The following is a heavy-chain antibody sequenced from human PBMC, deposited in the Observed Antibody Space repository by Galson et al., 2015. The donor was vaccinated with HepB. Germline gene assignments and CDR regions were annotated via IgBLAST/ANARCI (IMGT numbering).Heavy chain of an antibody. CDR3: ATGHHGPYSSSLGGTPDYYYYYGMDV. D-gene: IGHD6-13*01. CDR2: FDPEDGET. Sequence: SVKVSCKVSGYTLTELSMHWVRQAPGKGLEWMGGFDPEDGETIYAQKFQGRVTMTEDTSTDTAYMELSSLRSEDTAVYYCATGHHGPYSSSLGGTPDYYYYYGMDVWGQGTTVTVSS. V-gene: IGHV1-24*01. CDR1: GYTLTELS. J-gene: IGHJ6*02.